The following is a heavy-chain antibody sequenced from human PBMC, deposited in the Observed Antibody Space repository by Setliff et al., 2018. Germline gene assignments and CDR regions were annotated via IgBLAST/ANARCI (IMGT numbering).Heavy chain of an antibody. Sequence: SETLSLTCTVSGGSISSSSYYWGWIRQPPGKGLEWIGSIYYSGSTYYNPSLKSRVTISVDTSKNQLSLNLSSVTAADTAVYYCARLGGSSTSGGFYYFYYYMDVWGKGTTVTVSS. V-gene: IGHV4-39*01. CDR1: GGSISSSSYY. J-gene: IGHJ6*03. D-gene: IGHD2-2*01. CDR3: ARLGGSSTSGGFYYFYYYMDV. CDR2: IYYSGST.